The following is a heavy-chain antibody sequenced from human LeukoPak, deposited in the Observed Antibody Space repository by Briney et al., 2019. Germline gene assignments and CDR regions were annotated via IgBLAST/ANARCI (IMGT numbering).Heavy chain of an antibody. Sequence: ASVKVSCKASGYTFTSYGMSWVRQAPGQGLEWMGWISDYNGNTNYAQKLQGRVTMTTDTSKSTAYMELRSLRSDDTAVYYCARDLLWFGEIANWGQGTLVTVSS. D-gene: IGHD3-10*01. CDR3: ARDLLWFGEIAN. CDR2: ISDYNGNT. V-gene: IGHV1-18*01. CDR1: GYTFTSYG. J-gene: IGHJ4*02.